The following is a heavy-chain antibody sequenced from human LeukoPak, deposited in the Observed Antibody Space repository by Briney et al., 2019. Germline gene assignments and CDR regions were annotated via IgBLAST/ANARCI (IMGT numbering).Heavy chain of an antibody. J-gene: IGHJ4*02. D-gene: IGHD6-13*01. CDR3: ARGDDYSSSFDY. V-gene: IGHV3-30-3*01. CDR1: GFTFSSYA. CDR2: ISYDGSNK. Sequence: GKSLRLSCAASGFTFSSYAMHWVRQAPGKGLEWVAVISYDGSNKYYADSVKGRFTISRDNAKNSLYLQMNSLRAEDTAVYYRARGDDYSSSFDYWGQGTLVTVSS.